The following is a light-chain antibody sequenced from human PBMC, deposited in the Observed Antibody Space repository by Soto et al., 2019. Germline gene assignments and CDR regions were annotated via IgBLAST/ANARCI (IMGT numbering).Light chain of an antibody. CDR3: QQYNNWPRT. CDR2: GAS. CDR1: QSVSSN. Sequence: EIVLTQSPATLSVSPGERATLSCRARQSVSSNFAWYQQKPGQAPRLLIYGASTRATGISARFSGSGSGTEFTLTISSLQSEDFAVYCCQQYNNWPRTFGQGTEAEIK. J-gene: IGKJ1*01. V-gene: IGKV3-15*01.